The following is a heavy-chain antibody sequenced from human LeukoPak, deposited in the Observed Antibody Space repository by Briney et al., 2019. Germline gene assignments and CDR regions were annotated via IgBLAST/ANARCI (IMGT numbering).Heavy chain of an antibody. V-gene: IGHV3-13*01. CDR3: ARGHQLPGANWFDP. CDR2: IGTAGDT. Sequence: GGSLRLSCAASGFTFKSYDMHWVRQATGIGLEWVSAIGTAGDTYYPGSVKGRFTISRENAKNSLYLQMSSLRAEDTAVYYCARGHQLPGANWFDPWGQGTLVTVSS. J-gene: IGHJ5*02. D-gene: IGHD2-2*01. CDR1: GFTFKSYD.